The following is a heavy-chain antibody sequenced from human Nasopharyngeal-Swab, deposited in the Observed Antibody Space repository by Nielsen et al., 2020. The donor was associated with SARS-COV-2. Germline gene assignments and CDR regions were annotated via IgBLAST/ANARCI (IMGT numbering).Heavy chain of an antibody. J-gene: IGHJ4*02. Sequence: SVKVSCKASGGTFSSYGISWVRQAPGQGLEWMGRIIPTAGLASYAQQFRGRVTITADTSTSTSYMELSSLRSEDTAVYYCARDKRIYFDSSGHLDCWGQGTLVTVSS. D-gene: IGHD3-22*01. V-gene: IGHV1-69*04. CDR3: ARDKRIYFDSSGHLDC. CDR1: GGTFSSYG. CDR2: IIPTAGLA.